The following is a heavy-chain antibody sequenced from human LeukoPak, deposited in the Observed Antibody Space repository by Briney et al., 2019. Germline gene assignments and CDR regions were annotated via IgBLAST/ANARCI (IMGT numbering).Heavy chain of an antibody. D-gene: IGHD3-22*01. J-gene: IGHJ2*01. V-gene: IGHV4-38-2*01. Sequence: SETLSLTRAVSGYSISSGYYWGWIRPPPGKGLEWIGSIYHSGSTYYNPSLKSRVTISVDTSKNQFSLKLSSVTAADTAVYYCARADYYDSSGYRQNWYFDLWGRGTLVTVSS. CDR1: GYSISSGYY. CDR3: ARADYYDSSGYRQNWYFDL. CDR2: IYHSGST.